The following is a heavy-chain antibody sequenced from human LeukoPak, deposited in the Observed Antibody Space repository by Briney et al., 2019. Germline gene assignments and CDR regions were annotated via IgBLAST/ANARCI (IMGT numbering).Heavy chain of an antibody. D-gene: IGHD5-18*01. J-gene: IGHJ4*02. CDR2: VFTSGGT. CDR1: GGSISSYY. V-gene: IGHV4-4*07. CDR3: ARDDVDTPTFDY. Sequence: PSETLSLTCTVSGGSISSYYWSWIRQPPGKGLEWIGRVFTSGGTSYNPSLKGRVTMSIESSTNQFSLQLDSVTAADTAVYYCARDDVDTPTFDYWGQGILVAVSS.